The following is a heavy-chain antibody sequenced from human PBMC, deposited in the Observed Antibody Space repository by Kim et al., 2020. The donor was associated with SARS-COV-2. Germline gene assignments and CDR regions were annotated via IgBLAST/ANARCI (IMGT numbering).Heavy chain of an antibody. CDR3: ARSDYGDYVFDY. CDR2: IFYSETT. CDR1: GGSISSGGHY. J-gene: IGHJ4*02. V-gene: IGHV4-31*03. Sequence: SETLSLTCTVSGGSISSGGHYWSWIRPHPGKGLEWIGYIFYSETTYHNPALKSRVTISVDTSKNQFSLKLSSVTAADTAVYYCARSDYGDYVFDYWGQGTPVTVSS. D-gene: IGHD4-17*01.